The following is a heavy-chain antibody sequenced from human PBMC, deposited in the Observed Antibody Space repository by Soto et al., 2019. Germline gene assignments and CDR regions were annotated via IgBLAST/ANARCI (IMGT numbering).Heavy chain of an antibody. J-gene: IGHJ4*02. CDR1: VFTFSGSA. Sequence: GGSLRLSCAASVFTFSGSAMHWVRQASGKGLEWVGRIRTKPNSYATAYAASVKGRFTISRDDSKNTAYLQMNSLKTEDTAVYYCTRLRGQWLAADYWGQGTLVTVSS. D-gene: IGHD6-19*01. CDR2: IRTKPNSYAT. V-gene: IGHV3-73*01. CDR3: TRLRGQWLAADY.